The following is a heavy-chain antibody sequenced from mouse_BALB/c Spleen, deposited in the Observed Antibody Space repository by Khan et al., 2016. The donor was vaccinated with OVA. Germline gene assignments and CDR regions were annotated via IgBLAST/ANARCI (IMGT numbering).Heavy chain of an antibody. CDR1: GFSLTSYG. J-gene: IGHJ4*01. V-gene: IGHV2-3*01. CDR2: IWGDGGT. Sequence: QVQLKELGPGLVAPSQSLSITCTVSGFSLTSYGVSWVRQPPGKDLEWLGVIWGDGGTNYHSDLIFRLNISKDNSKSQVFLKLNSLQTDDIATYYCAKGGYYGMDYWGQGTSVTVSP. CDR3: AKGGYYGMDY.